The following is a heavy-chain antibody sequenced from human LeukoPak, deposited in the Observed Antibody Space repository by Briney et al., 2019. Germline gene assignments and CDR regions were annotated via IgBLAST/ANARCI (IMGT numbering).Heavy chain of an antibody. Sequence: GGSLRLSCAASGFTFDDYAMHWVRQAPGKGLEWVSGISWNSGSIGYADSVKGRFTISRDNAKNSLYLQMNSLRAEDTALYYCATGGNWGQGTLVTVPS. CDR2: ISWNSGSI. CDR3: ATGGN. D-gene: IGHD1-26*01. CDR1: GFTFDDYA. V-gene: IGHV3-9*01. J-gene: IGHJ4*02.